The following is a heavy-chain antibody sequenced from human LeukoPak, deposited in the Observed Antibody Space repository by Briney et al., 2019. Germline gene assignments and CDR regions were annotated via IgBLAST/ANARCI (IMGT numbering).Heavy chain of an antibody. D-gene: IGHD6-6*01. CDR2: ISSNGGST. CDR1: GFTFSSYA. J-gene: IGHJ6*03. V-gene: IGHV3-64*01. Sequence: PGGSLRLSCAASGFTFSSYAMHWVRQAPGKGLEYVSAISSNGGSTYYANSVKGRFTISRDNSKNTLYLQMGSLRAEDMAVYYCARRYSSSEVYYYMDVWGKGTTVTVSS. CDR3: ARRYSSSEVYYYMDV.